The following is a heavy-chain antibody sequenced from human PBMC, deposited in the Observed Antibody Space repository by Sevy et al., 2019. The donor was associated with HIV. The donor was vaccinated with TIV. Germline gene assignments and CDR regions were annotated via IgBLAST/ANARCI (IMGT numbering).Heavy chain of an antibody. J-gene: IGHJ4*02. Sequence: GGSLRLSCAASGFTFSSNTMNWVRQAPGKGLEWVSSISSRSSYIYYTDSVKGRSITSRDDAKNSLYLDMHSLRVEDTAVYYCAKNPVWDDGSSPIDYWGQGTLVTVSS. CDR1: GFTFSSNT. CDR3: AKNPVWDDGSSPIDY. D-gene: IGHD1-1*01. V-gene: IGHV3-21*01. CDR2: ISSRSSYI.